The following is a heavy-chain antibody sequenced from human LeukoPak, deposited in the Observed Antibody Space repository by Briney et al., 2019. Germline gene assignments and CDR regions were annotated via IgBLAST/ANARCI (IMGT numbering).Heavy chain of an antibody. CDR2: SHSSADT. D-gene: IGHD6-19*01. V-gene: IGHV4-61*08. Sequence: SETLSLTCTVSGGSISSGGYYWSWIRQHPGKGLEWIGYSHSSADTQYNPSLKSRVTISVDTSRNQFSLKLTSVTAADTTVYYCAAYLAVSPKSLTPWGQGTLVTVSS. CDR1: GGSISSGGYY. CDR3: AAYLAVSPKSLTP. J-gene: IGHJ5*02.